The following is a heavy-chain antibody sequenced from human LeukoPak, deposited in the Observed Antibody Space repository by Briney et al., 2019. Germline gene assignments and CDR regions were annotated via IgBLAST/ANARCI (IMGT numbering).Heavy chain of an antibody. J-gene: IGHJ4*02. CDR1: GYTFTNYD. D-gene: IGHD4-17*01. V-gene: IGHV1-8*01. Sequence: GASVKVSCKASGYTFTNYDNNWVRQATGQGLEWMGWMNPNSGNTGYAQKFQGRVSMTRNTSISTAYMELSSLRSEDTAVYYCARGIGSTTVTTLEYYFDYWGQGTLVTVSS. CDR3: ARGIGSTTVTTLEYYFDY. CDR2: MNPNSGNT.